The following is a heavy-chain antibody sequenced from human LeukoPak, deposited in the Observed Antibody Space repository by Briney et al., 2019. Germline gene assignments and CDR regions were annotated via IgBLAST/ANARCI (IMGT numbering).Heavy chain of an antibody. D-gene: IGHD2-2*01. CDR3: ARTHAPYCGSTSCLSFDY. Sequence: GGSLRPSCAASGFTFSTYTMNWVRQAPGKGLEWVSSISPDSTYIYYADAVKGRFTISRDNAKNSLYLQMNSLRAEDTAMYYCARTHAPYCGSTSCLSFDYWGQGTLLTVSS. CDR1: GFTFSTYT. CDR2: ISPDSTYI. V-gene: IGHV3-21*01. J-gene: IGHJ4*02.